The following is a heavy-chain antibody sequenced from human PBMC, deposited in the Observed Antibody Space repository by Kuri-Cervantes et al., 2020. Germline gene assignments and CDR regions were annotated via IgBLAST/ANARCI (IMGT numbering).Heavy chain of an antibody. V-gene: IGHV3-38-3*01. CDR1: GFTVSSHE. Sequence: GESLKISCAASGFTVSSHEMSWVRQAPGKGLEWVSSISGGSTYYADSVEGRFTISRDNSKNTVTLQMNSLRAEDTDVYFCAKDHSFDYWGQGTLVTVSS. CDR2: ISGGST. CDR3: AKDHSFDY. D-gene: IGHD4-11*01. J-gene: IGHJ4*02.